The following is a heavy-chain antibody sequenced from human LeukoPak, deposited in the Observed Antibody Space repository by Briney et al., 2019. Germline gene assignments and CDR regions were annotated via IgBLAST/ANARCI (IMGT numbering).Heavy chain of an antibody. D-gene: IGHD2-2*01. CDR3: ARRYCSSTSCYGVYGAFDY. CDR2: IYSGGST. J-gene: IGHJ4*02. V-gene: IGHV3-66*01. CDR1: GFTVSSNY. Sequence: GGSLRLSCAASGFTVSSNYMSWVRQAPGKGLEWVSVIYSGGSTYYADSVKGRFMISRDNSKNTLYLQMNSLRAEDTAVYYCARRYCSSTSCYGVYGAFDYWGQGTLVTVSS.